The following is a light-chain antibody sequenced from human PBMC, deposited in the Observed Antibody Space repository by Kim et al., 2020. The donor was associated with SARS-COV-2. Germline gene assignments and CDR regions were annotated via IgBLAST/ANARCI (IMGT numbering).Light chain of an antibody. CDR3: AAWDDSLNGVV. CDR2: SNN. V-gene: IGLV1-44*01. CDR1: SSNIGSNT. J-gene: IGLJ2*01. Sequence: ELTQPPSASGTPGQRVTISCSGSSSNIGSNTVNWYQQLPGTAPKLLIYSNNQRPSGVPDRFSGPKSGTSASLAISGLQSEDEADYYCAAWDDSLNGVVFGGGTQLTVL.